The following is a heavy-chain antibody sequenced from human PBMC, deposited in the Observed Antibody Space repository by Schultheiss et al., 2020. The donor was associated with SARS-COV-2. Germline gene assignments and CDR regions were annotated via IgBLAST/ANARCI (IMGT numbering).Heavy chain of an antibody. V-gene: IGHV3-64*04. D-gene: IGHD2-21*02. J-gene: IGHJ3*02. Sequence: GGSLRLSCAASGFTFSSYAMHWVRQAPGKGLEYVSAISSNGGSTYYADSVKGRFTISRDNSKNTLYLQMNSLRAEDTAVYYCARAYCGGDCYLDAFDIWGQGTMVTVSS. CDR2: ISSNGGST. CDR1: GFTFSSYA. CDR3: ARAYCGGDCYLDAFDI.